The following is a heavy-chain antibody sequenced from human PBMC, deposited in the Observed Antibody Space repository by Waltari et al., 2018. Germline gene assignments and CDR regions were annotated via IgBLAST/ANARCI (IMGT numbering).Heavy chain of an antibody. V-gene: IGHV4-38-2*01. CDR1: GYSINSGYY. CDR2: IYHAGDT. D-gene: IGHD2-2*03. CDR3: SRQVLGYCTSAACRRLES. Sequence: QVQLQESGPGLVKPSETLSLTCDVSGYSINSGYYWGWIRQSPGKGLEWIATIYHAGDTFYDPALQSRVTISMDTSKNQFSLKLNSVTAADTAVYFCSRQVLGYCTSAACRRLESWCQGTLVTVSS. J-gene: IGHJ4*02.